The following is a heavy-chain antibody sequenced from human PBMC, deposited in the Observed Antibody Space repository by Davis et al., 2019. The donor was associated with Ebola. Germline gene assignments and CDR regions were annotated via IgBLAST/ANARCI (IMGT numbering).Heavy chain of an antibody. CDR3: ARAGKNDY. V-gene: IGHV1-46*01. J-gene: IGHJ4*02. CDR1: GYTFTSYY. Sequence: AASVTVSCKASGYTFTSYYMHWVRQAPGQGGEWRGIINPSGGSTSHAQKFQGRVTITRDTSASTAYMGLSSLRSEDTAVYYCARAGKNDYWGQGTLVTVSS. CDR2: INPSGGST.